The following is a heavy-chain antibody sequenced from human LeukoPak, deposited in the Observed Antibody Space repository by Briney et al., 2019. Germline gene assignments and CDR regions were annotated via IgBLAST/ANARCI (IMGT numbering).Heavy chain of an antibody. J-gene: IGHJ6*03. D-gene: IGHD3-10*01. CDR3: ARGYGSGSSNYMDV. Sequence: PSETLSLTCTVSGGSINSGTYYWSWIRQPPGKGLEWIGYIYYSGRTNYNPSLKSRVTISVDTSKNQFSLKLSSVTAADTAVYYCARGYGSGSSNYMDVWGKGTTVTVSS. CDR2: IYYSGRT. CDR1: GGSINSGTYY. V-gene: IGHV4-61*01.